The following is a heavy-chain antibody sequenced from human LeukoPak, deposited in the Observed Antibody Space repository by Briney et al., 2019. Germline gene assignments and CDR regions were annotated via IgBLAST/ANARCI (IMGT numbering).Heavy chain of an antibody. D-gene: IGHD2-2*01. CDR3: ARDEGYCSSTSCLHDAFDI. CDR1: GGSISSGGYY. V-gene: IGHV4-30-2*01. CDR2: IYHSGST. Sequence: SQTLSLTCTVSGGSISSGGYYWSWIRQPPGKGLEWIGYIYHSGSTYYNPSLKSRVTISVDKSKNQFSLKLSSVTAADTAVYYCARDEGYCSSTSCLHDAFDIWGQGTMVTVSS. J-gene: IGHJ3*02.